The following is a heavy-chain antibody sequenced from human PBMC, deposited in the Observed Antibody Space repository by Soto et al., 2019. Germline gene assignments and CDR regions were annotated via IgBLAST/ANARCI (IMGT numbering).Heavy chain of an antibody. Sequence: SETLSLTCAVSGGSMSTSDYYWGWIRQTPGKGLEYIGNIDYRGTASYNPSLASRVTISTDTSKNQFSLKLSSVTATDTAVYSGASLPSYCGSHRCYAKVYWGQGTLVTVSS. CDR3: ASLPSYCGSHRCYAKVY. V-gene: IGHV4-39*01. D-gene: IGHD2-2*01. J-gene: IGHJ4*02. CDR2: IDYRGTA. CDR1: GGSMSTSDYY.